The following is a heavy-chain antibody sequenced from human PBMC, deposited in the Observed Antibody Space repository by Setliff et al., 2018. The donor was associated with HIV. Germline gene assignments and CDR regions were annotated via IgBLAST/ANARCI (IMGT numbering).Heavy chain of an antibody. D-gene: IGHD1-26*01. CDR3: ARGYLISGTQKSYYMDV. CDR1: GDTFTNYA. Sequence: ASVKVSCKASGDTFTNYAMHWVRQAPGQGLEWMGIINPSGGSTSHAQKFQGRVNMTRDTSTSTVHMEVSSLRSEDTAVYYCARGYLISGTQKSYYMDVWGKGTTVTVSS. J-gene: IGHJ6*03. V-gene: IGHV1-46*01. CDR2: INPSGGST.